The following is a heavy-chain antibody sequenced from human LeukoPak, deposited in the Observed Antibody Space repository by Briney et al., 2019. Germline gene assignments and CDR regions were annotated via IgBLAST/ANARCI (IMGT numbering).Heavy chain of an antibody. D-gene: IGHD6-19*01. J-gene: IGHJ6*02. CDR2: IYSGGST. CDR3: ARVGVYSSGWTHYYYYYGMDV. Sequence: GGSLRLSCAASGFTVSSNYMSWVRQAPGKGLEWVSVIYSGGSTYYADSVKGRFTISRDNSKNTLYLRMNSLRAEDTAVYYCARVGVYSSGWTHYYYYYGMDVWGQGTTVTVSS. V-gene: IGHV3-53*01. CDR1: GFTVSSNY.